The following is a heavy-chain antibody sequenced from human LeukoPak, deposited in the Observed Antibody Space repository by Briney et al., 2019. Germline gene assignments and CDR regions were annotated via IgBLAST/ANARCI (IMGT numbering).Heavy chain of an antibody. V-gene: IGHV1-3*01. CDR2: INAGNGNT. D-gene: IGHD4-17*01. CDR1: GYTFTSYA. J-gene: IGHJ4*02. CDR3: ARDPYGDYSGDY. Sequence: ASVKVSCKASGYTFTSYAMHWVRQAPGQRLEWMGWINAGNGNTKYSQKFQGRVTITRDTSASTAYMELSSLRSEDTAVYYCARDPYGDYSGDYWGQGTLVTVSS.